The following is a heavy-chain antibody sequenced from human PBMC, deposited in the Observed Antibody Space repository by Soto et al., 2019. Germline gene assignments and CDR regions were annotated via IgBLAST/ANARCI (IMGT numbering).Heavy chain of an antibody. CDR2: ISSSSSYI. Sequence: GGSLRLSCAASGFTFSSYNMNWVRQAPGKGLEWVSSISSSSSYIYYADSVKGRFTISRDNARNTVYLQVNSLRPEDTAVYHCVRGPSHGAFDIWGQGTLVTVSS. J-gene: IGHJ3*02. CDR3: VRGPSHGAFDI. V-gene: IGHV3-21*01. CDR1: GFTFSSYN.